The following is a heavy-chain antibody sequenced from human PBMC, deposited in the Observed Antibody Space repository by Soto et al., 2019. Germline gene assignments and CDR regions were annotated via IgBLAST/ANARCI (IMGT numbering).Heavy chain of an antibody. V-gene: IGHV4-30-4*01. CDR1: GGSISSGDYY. CDR3: ARQILDYYYGMDV. CDR2: IYYSGST. J-gene: IGHJ6*02. D-gene: IGHD3-3*01. Sequence: SVTHCLTCTVSGGSISSGDYYWSCIHQPPGKGLEWIGYIYYSGSTNYNPSLKSRVTISVDTSKNQFSLKLSSVTAADTAVYYCARQILDYYYGMDVWGQGTTVTVSS.